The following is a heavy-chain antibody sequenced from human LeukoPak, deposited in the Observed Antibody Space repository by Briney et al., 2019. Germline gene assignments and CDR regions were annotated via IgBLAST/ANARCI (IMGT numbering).Heavy chain of an antibody. J-gene: IGHJ3*02. Sequence: PGGSLRLSCAASGFTFSSYGMHWVRQAPGKGLEWVAVIWYDGSNKYYADSVKGRFTISRDNPKNTLYLQMNSLRAEDTAVYYCARDDCSGGSCYPPVNAFDIWGQGTMVTVSS. CDR1: GFTFSSYG. D-gene: IGHD2-15*01. V-gene: IGHV3-33*01. CDR3: ARDDCSGGSCYPPVNAFDI. CDR2: IWYDGSNK.